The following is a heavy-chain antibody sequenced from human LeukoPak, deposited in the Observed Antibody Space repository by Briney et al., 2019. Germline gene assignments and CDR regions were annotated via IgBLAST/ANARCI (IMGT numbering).Heavy chain of an antibody. CDR3: AREVYGSGSNWFDP. CDR1: GGSFSGYY. J-gene: IGHJ5*02. D-gene: IGHD3-10*01. V-gene: IGHV4-34*01. CDR2: INHSGST. Sequence: SETLSLTCAVYGGSFSGYYWSWIRQPPGKGLEWIGEINHSGSTNYNPSLKSRVTISVDTSKNQFSLRLSSVTAADTAVYYCAREVYGSGSNWFDPWGQGTLVTVSS.